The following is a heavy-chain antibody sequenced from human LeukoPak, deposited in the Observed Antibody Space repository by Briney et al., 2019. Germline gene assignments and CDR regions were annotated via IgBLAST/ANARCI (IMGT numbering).Heavy chain of an antibody. CDR3: ARGTAVAGT. D-gene: IGHD6-19*01. Sequence: SETLSLTRTVSGGSISSYYWTWIRQPPGKGLEWIGNIYYSGSTNYNPSLKSRVTISVDTSKNQFSLKLSSVTAADTAVYFCARGTAVAGTWGQGTLVTVSS. CDR1: GGSISSYY. CDR2: IYYSGST. J-gene: IGHJ5*02. V-gene: IGHV4-59*01.